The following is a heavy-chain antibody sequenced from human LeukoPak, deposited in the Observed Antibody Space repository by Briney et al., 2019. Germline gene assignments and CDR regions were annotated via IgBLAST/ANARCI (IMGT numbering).Heavy chain of an antibody. Sequence: SQTLSLTCTVSGGSISSGGYYWSWIRQHPGKGLEWIGYIYYSGSTYYNPSLKSRVTISVDTSKNQFSLKLSSVTAADTAVYYCARSYIFLGTDQYCGGDCLGAYFDYWGQGTLVTVSS. CDR1: GGSISSGGYY. CDR2: IYYSGST. J-gene: IGHJ4*02. CDR3: ARSYIFLGTDQYCGGDCLGAYFDY. V-gene: IGHV4-31*03. D-gene: IGHD2-21*02.